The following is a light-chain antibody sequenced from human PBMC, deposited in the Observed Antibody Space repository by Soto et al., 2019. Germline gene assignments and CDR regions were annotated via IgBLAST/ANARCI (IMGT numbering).Light chain of an antibody. CDR1: SSDVGGYNY. Sequence: QSVLTQPASVSGSPGHSITISCTVSSSDVGGYNYVSWYQQHPGKAPKLMIYEVSNRPSGVSNRFSGSKSGNTASLTISGLQAEDEADYYCSSYTSSSIPYVFGTGTKVTVL. CDR3: SSYTSSSIPYV. CDR2: EVS. J-gene: IGLJ1*01. V-gene: IGLV2-14*01.